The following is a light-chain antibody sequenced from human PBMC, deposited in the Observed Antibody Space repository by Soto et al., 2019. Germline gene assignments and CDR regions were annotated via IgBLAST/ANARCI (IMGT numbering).Light chain of an antibody. V-gene: IGKV1-39*01. J-gene: IGKJ4*01. Sequence: DLQMTQSPSSLSASVGDRVTITCRASQSISSYLNWYQQKPGKAPKLLIYAASSLQSGVPSRFSGSGSGTDFTLTISSLQPEDFATYDCQQSSSTPLTFGGGTKVEIK. CDR1: QSISSY. CDR3: QQSSSTPLT. CDR2: AAS.